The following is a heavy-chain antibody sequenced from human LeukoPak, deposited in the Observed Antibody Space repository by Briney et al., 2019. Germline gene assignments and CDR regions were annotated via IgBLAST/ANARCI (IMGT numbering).Heavy chain of an antibody. CDR2: IYYSRST. D-gene: IGHD3-10*01. Sequence: SETLSLTCTVSGGSISSGDYYWSWIRQPPGKGVEWIGYIYYSRSTYYNPSLKSRVTISVDTSKNQFSLKLSYVTAADADVYYCALYRGVRGVTRMYYFDYWGQGTLVTVSS. CDR3: ALYRGVRGVTRMYYFDY. J-gene: IGHJ4*02. V-gene: IGHV4-30-4*01. CDR1: GGSISSGDYY.